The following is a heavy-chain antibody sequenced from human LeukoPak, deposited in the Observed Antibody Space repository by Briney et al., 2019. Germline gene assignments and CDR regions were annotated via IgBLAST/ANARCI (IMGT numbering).Heavy chain of an antibody. J-gene: IGHJ6*03. V-gene: IGHV5-51*01. CDR2: IYPGDSDT. Sequence: GESLKISCKGSGYSFTSYWIGWVRQMPGKGLEWMVIIYPGDSDTRYSPSFQVQVTISADKSISTAYLQWSSLKASDTAMYYCARYDIVVVPAARSQYYYYYMDVWGKGTTVTVSS. CDR1: GYSFTSYW. CDR3: ARYDIVVVPAARSQYYYYYMDV. D-gene: IGHD2-2*01.